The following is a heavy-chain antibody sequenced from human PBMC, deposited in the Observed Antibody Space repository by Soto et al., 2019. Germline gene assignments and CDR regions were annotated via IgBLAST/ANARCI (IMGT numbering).Heavy chain of an antibody. J-gene: IGHJ6*02. CDR3: SRDEGQDRWRQLTGYYYYGMDV. CDR2: ISAYNGNT. CDR1: GYTFTSYG. V-gene: IGHV1-18*04. D-gene: IGHD5-12*01. Sequence: GASVKVSCKASGYTFTSYGISWVRQAPGQGLEWMGWISAYNGNTNYAQKLQGRVTMTTDTSTSTAYMELRSLRSDDTAVYYCSRDEGQDRWRQLTGYYYYGMDVWGQGTTVTVSS.